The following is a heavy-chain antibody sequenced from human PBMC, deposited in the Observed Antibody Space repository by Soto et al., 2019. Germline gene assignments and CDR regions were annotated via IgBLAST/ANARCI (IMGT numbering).Heavy chain of an antibody. J-gene: IGHJ6*02. D-gene: IGHD6-13*01. Sequence: QVQLQESGPGLVKPSGTLSLTCAVSGGSISSSNWWSWVRQPPGKGLEWIGEIYHSGSTNYNPSLKSRVTISVHKSKHHFSLKLSSVTAADTAVYCCARSYSSCWYDYGMDVWGQGTTVTVSS. V-gene: IGHV4-4*01. CDR1: GGSISSSNW. CDR2: IYHSGST. CDR3: ARSYSSCWYDYGMDV.